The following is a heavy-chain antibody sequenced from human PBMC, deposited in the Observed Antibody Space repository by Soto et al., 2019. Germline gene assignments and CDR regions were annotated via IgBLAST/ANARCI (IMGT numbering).Heavy chain of an antibody. CDR3: ARRRNRLTGYPGRFGY. V-gene: IGHV4-59*01. J-gene: IGHJ4*01. CDR1: GGSICSSF. D-gene: IGHD3-9*01. CDR2: IYYSGST. Sequence: TVSLTCAGPGGSICSSFWSWNRQPPGKGLEWIGYIYYSGSTNYNPSLKSRVTISVDTSKNQFSLKLSSVTAADTAVYYCARRRNRLTGYPGRFGYWGQGPLGTGSS.